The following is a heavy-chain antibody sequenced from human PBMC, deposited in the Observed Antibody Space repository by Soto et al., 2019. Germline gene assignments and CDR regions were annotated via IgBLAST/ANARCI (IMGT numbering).Heavy chain of an antibody. Sequence: QVQLVQSGAEVKKPGASVRVSCEASGYRFTNYYIHWVRQAPGQGLEWMGRMNIDTGGTTCAQNFQGRVTMNRDTAISTAYMKLSSVKSDDTAIYYCARDGHVAIRVYSFAFDLWGQGTLGTVSS. CDR2: MNIDTGGT. D-gene: IGHD5-18*01. CDR3: ARDGHVAIRVYSFAFDL. V-gene: IGHV1-2*06. J-gene: IGHJ4*02. CDR1: GYRFTNYY.